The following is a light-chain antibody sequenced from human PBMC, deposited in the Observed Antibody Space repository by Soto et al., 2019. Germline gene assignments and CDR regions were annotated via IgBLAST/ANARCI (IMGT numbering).Light chain of an antibody. CDR2: GAS. CDR3: HHYGSSPLT. V-gene: IGKV3-20*01. J-gene: IGKJ5*01. CDR1: LIVTSSQ. Sequence: EIALTHSPRTLSLSPGEGVTLSFRAGLIVTSSQLAWYQQKPGQAPRLLVFGASSRVLGIPDRFSGSGSGTDFTLTISRLEPEDFAVYYCHHYGSSPLTFGQGTRLENK.